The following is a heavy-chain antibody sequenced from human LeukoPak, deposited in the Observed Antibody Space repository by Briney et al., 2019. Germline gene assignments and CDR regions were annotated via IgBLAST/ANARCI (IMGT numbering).Heavy chain of an antibody. CDR1: GFTFSSYG. CDR2: IPYDGSNK. V-gene: IGHV3-30*02. D-gene: IGHD5-12*01. J-gene: IGHJ4*02. CDR3: ATQVAHGASFAH. Sequence: GGSLRLSCAASGFTFSSYGMYWVRQAPGKGLEWVAFIPYDGSNKYYADSVKGRFTISRDNSKNTLYLQMNSLRAEDTAVYYCATQVAHGASFAHRGQGTLVTVSS.